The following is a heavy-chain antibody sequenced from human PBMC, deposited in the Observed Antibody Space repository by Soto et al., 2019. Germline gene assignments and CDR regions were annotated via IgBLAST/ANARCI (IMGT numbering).Heavy chain of an antibody. J-gene: IGHJ2*01. CDR1: GFTFSSYA. D-gene: IGHD6-19*01. Sequence: EVQLLESGGGLVQPGGSLRLSCAASGFTFSSYAMSWVRQAPGKGLEWVSAISGSGGSTYYADSVKGRFTISRDNSKNPLYQQMNSLRAEDTALYYCARGVAGSVGYFDLWGRGTLVTVSS. CDR3: ARGVAGSVGYFDL. CDR2: ISGSGGST. V-gene: IGHV3-23*01.